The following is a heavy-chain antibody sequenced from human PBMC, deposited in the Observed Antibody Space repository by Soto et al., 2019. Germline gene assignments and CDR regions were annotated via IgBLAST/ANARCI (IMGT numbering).Heavy chain of an antibody. CDR1: GFTFSNYR. D-gene: IGHD3-16*01. CDR2: ISGDGRTT. J-gene: IGHJ4*02. CDR3: ARDGGGLAH. Sequence: EVQLVESGGGLVQPGDSLRLSCAASGFTFSNYRMHWVRQGPGKGLVWVSFISGDGRTTRYADSVKGRFTISRDNAKNTLYLQMTSLTADATAMYYCARDGGGLAHWGQGALVTVSS. V-gene: IGHV3-74*01.